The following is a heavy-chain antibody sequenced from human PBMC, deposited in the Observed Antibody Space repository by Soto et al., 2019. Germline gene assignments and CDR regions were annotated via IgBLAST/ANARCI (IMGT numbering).Heavy chain of an antibody. CDR3: ARGGIGSSGPRYYFDY. Sequence: ASVKVSCKASGYTFTSYAMLWVRQAPGQRLEWMGWINAGNGNTKYSQKFQGRVTITRDTSASTAYMELSSLRSEDTAVYYCARGGIGSSGPRYYFDYWGQGTLVTVSS. J-gene: IGHJ4*02. CDR2: INAGNGNT. CDR1: GYTFTSYA. D-gene: IGHD6-19*01. V-gene: IGHV1-3*01.